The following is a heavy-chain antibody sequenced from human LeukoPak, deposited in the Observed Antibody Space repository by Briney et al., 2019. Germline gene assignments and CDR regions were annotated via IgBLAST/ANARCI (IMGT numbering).Heavy chain of an antibody. Sequence: GASVKVSCKASGYSFTGYYIHWVRQAPGQGLEWMGWINPNSGGTYYAQKFQGRVTMARDTSISTAYMELSSLRSEDTAVYYCARGPWELLNGYYYYYMDVWGKGTTVTVSS. CDR1: GYSFTGYY. V-gene: IGHV1-2*02. J-gene: IGHJ6*03. CDR3: ARGPWELLNGYYYYYMDV. D-gene: IGHD1-26*01. CDR2: INPNSGGT.